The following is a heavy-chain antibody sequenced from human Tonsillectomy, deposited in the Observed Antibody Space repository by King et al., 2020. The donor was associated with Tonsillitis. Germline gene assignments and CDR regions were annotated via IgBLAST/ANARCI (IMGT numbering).Heavy chain of an antibody. V-gene: IGHV3-21*01. J-gene: IGHJ4*02. D-gene: IGHD3-3*01. CDR3: AMDRDDFWSGYYYV. CDR2: ITSSRSYI. Sequence: VQLVESGGGLVKPGGSLRLSCAAAGFTFSNYNMHWVRQAPGKGLEWGSSITSSRSYIYYADSVKGRFTISRDNAKNSLYLQMNSLRAEDTAVYHCAMDRDDFWSGYYYVWGQGTLVTVSS. CDR1: GFTFSNYN.